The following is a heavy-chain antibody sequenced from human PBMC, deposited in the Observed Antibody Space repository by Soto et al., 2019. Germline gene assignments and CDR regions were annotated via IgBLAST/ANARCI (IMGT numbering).Heavy chain of an antibody. J-gene: IGHJ6*03. D-gene: IGHD2-8*01. CDR2: TRNKANSYTT. Sequence: EVQLVESGGGLVQPGGSLRLSCAASGFTFSDHYMDWVRQAPGKGLEWVGRTRNKANSYTTEYAASVKGRFTISRDDSKNSLYLQMNSLKTEDTAVYYCARVMVYAPYYYYYYYMDVWGKGTTVTVSS. CDR3: ARVMVYAPYYYYYYYMDV. V-gene: IGHV3-72*01. CDR1: GFTFSDHY.